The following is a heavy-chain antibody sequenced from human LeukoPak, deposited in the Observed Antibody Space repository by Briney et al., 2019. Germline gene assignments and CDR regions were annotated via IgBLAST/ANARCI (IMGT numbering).Heavy chain of an antibody. CDR2: ISNSGGST. J-gene: IGHJ4*02. D-gene: IGHD3-16*02. Sequence: GGSLRLSCAASGFTFSSYAMSWVRQAPGKGLEWVSAISNSGGSTYYADSVKGRFTISRDNSKNTLYLQMNSLRAEDTAVYYCARDRDDYVWGIYRYGDYWGQGTLVTVSS. CDR3: ARDRDDYVWGIYRYGDY. V-gene: IGHV3-23*01. CDR1: GFTFSSYA.